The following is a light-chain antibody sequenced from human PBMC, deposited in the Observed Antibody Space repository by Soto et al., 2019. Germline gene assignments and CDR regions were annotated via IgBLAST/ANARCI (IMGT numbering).Light chain of an antibody. V-gene: IGKV1-5*03. Sequence: DIQMTQSPSSLSASVGDRVIITCRTSQSIDNYLNWYQQKPGKAPKLLIYKASTLKSGVPSRFSGSGSGTEFTLTISSLQPDDFATYYCQHYNSYSEAFGQGTKVDI. CDR1: QSIDNY. CDR3: QHYNSYSEA. J-gene: IGKJ1*01. CDR2: KAS.